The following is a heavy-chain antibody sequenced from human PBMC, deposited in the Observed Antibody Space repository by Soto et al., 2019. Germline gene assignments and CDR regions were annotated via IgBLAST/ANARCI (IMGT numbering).Heavy chain of an antibody. CDR1: GFTFSSYV. V-gene: IGHV3-7*03. J-gene: IGHJ3*01. CDR3: ARDSGAVKG. Sequence: PGGSLRLSCAASGFTFSSYVMSWVRQATGKGLEWVANINQDGSEKYYVDSVKGRFTISRDNAKNSVYLQMNSLRAEDTAVYYCARDSGAVKGWGQGTMVTVSS. D-gene: IGHD3-10*01. CDR2: INQDGSEK.